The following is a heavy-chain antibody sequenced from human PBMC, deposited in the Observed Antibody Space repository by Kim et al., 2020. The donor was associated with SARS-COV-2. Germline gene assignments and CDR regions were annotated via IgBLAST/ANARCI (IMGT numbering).Heavy chain of an antibody. CDR2: ISSSSSYI. D-gene: IGHD3-3*01. CDR3: ARVISITIFGVVTRAFDY. CDR1: GFTFSSYS. Sequence: GGSLRLSCAASGFTFSSYSMNWVRQAPGKGLEWVSSISSSSSYIYYADSVKGRFTISRDNAKNSLYLQMNSLRAEDTAVYYCARVISITIFGVVTRAFDYWGQGTLVTVSS. J-gene: IGHJ4*02. V-gene: IGHV3-21*04.